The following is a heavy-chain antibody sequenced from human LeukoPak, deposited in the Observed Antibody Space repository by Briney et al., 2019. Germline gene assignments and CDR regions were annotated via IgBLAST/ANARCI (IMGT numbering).Heavy chain of an antibody. V-gene: IGHV1-24*01. J-gene: IGHJ4*02. CDR3: ATALAVAGNFDY. CDR1: GYTLTELS. Sequence: GASVKVSCKVSGYTLTELSTHWVRQAPGKGLEWMGGFDPEDGETIYAQKFQGRVTMTEDTSTDTAYMELSSLRSEDTAVYYCATALAVAGNFDYWGQGTLVTVSS. D-gene: IGHD6-19*01. CDR2: FDPEDGET.